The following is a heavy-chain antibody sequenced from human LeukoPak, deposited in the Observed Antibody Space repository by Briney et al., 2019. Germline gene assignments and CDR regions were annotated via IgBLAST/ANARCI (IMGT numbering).Heavy chain of an antibody. Sequence: ASVKVSCKASGGTFSSYAISWVRQAPGQGLEWMGGIIPIFGTANYAQKFQGRVTITTDESTSTAYMELSSLRSEDTAVYYCACLSSYYDILTGYYNWFDPWGQGTLVTVFS. CDR3: ACLSSYYDILTGYYNWFDP. V-gene: IGHV1-69*05. D-gene: IGHD3-9*01. CDR1: GGTFSSYA. CDR2: IIPIFGTA. J-gene: IGHJ5*02.